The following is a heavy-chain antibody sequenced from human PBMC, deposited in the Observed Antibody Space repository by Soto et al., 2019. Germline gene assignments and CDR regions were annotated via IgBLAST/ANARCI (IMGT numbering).Heavy chain of an antibody. CDR1: GYSISSGYY. J-gene: IGHJ4*02. V-gene: IGHV4-38-2*01. CDR3: AKYMPEWELESLPFDY. Sequence: PSETLSLTCAVSGYSISSGYYWGWIRQPPGKGLEWIGSIYHSGSTYYNPSLKSRVPISVDTSKNQFSLKLSSVTAADTAVYYCAKYMPEWELESLPFDYWGQGTSVPVYS. D-gene: IGHD1-26*01. CDR2: IYHSGST.